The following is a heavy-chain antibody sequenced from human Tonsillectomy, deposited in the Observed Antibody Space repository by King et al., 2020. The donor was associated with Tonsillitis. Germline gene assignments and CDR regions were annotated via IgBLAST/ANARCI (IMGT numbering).Heavy chain of an antibody. CDR3: ARVQRDYGDAKGDWFDP. V-gene: IGHV4-38-2*02. CDR1: GYSISGGYH. D-gene: IGHD4-17*01. CDR2: LHQSGSA. Sequence: VQLQESGPGLVQPAETLSLTRTVSGYSISGGYHWGWIRQLPGKRLEWIGFLHQSGSAYYNVALKSRVTISLDTSRNQVSLTLTSVTAADTAVYYCARVQRDYGDAKGDWFDPWGQGTLVVVSS. J-gene: IGHJ5*02.